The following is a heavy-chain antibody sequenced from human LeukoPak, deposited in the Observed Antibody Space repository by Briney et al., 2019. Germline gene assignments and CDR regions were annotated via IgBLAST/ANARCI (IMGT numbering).Heavy chain of an antibody. V-gene: IGHV3-30*02. Sequence: PGGSLRLSCAASGFTFSSYGMHWVRQAPGKGLEWVAFIRYDGSNRYYADSVKGRFTISRDNSKNTLFLQMNSLRAEDTALYYCAKEKSQCSGGSCSYSFDIWGQGTMVTVSS. CDR3: AKEKSQCSGGSCSYSFDI. CDR1: GFTFSSYG. J-gene: IGHJ3*02. D-gene: IGHD2-15*01. CDR2: IRYDGSNR.